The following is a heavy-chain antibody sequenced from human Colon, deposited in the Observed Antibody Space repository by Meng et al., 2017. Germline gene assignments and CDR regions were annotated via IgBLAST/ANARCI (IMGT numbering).Heavy chain of an antibody. Sequence: SETLSLTCNVSGDPMSRFSWSWIRQAPGKGLQWIGYMSYTGSTSYNPSLKSRVAISIDTTKKQFSLKLSSVTAADTAVYYCARGQHYSNSWYYFDFWGQGSRVTGSS. CDR3: ARGQHYSNSWYYFDF. CDR2: MSYTGST. D-gene: IGHD6-13*01. J-gene: IGHJ4*02. CDR1: GDPMSRFS. V-gene: IGHV4-59*01.